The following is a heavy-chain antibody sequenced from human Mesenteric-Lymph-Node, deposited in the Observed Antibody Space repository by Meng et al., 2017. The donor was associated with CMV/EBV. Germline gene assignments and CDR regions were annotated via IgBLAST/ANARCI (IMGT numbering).Heavy chain of an antibody. CDR1: SYTFKGYY. CDR3: ARGPFISKYYDFWSGYPTQFDP. D-gene: IGHD3-3*01. V-gene: IGHV1-2*02. Sequence: ASVKVSCKASSYTFKGYYLHWVRQAPGQGLEWMGWINPNSGGTNYAQKFQGRVTMTRDTSISTAYMELSRLRSDDTAVYYCARGPFISKYYDFWSGYPTQFDPWGQGTLVTVSS. J-gene: IGHJ5*02. CDR2: INPNSGGT.